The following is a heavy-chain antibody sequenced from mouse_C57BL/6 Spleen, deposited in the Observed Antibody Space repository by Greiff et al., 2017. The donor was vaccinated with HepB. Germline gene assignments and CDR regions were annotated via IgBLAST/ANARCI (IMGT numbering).Heavy chain of an antibody. Sequence: QVQLQQSGPELVKPGASVKISCKASGYTFTDYYINWVKQRPGQGLEWIGWIFPGSGSTYYNEKFKGKATLTVDKSSSTAYMLLSSLTSEDSAVYFCARSYYGSSLYYYAMDYWGQGTSVTVSS. D-gene: IGHD1-1*01. CDR1: GYTFTDYY. J-gene: IGHJ4*01. V-gene: IGHV1-75*01. CDR3: ARSYYGSSLYYYAMDY. CDR2: IFPGSGST.